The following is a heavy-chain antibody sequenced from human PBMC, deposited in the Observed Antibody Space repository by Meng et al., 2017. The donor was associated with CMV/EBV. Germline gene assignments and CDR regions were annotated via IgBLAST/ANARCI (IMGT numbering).Heavy chain of an antibody. CDR1: GFTFSSYW. D-gene: IGHD2-2*01. CDR2: IKQDGSEK. CDR3: ARDLRVVPAAVYYFDY. J-gene: IGHJ4*02. V-gene: IGHV3-7*01. Sequence: GESLKISCAASGFTFSSYWMSWVRQAPGKGLEWVANIKQDGSEKYYVDSVKGRFTISRDNAKNPLYLQMNSLRAEDTAVYYCARDLRVVPAAVYYFDYWGQGTLVTVSS.